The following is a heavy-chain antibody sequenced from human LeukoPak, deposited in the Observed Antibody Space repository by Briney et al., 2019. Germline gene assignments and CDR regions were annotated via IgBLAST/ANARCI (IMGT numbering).Heavy chain of an antibody. V-gene: IGHV1-24*01. D-gene: IGHD3-9*01. Sequence: GASVKVSCKVSGYTLTELSMHWVRQAPGKGLEWVGGFDPEDGETIYAQKFQGGVTMTEDTSTDTAYMELSSLRSEDTAVYYCATDDILTGSPADDAFDIWGQGTMVTVSS. J-gene: IGHJ3*02. CDR3: ATDDILTGSPADDAFDI. CDR1: GYTLTELS. CDR2: FDPEDGET.